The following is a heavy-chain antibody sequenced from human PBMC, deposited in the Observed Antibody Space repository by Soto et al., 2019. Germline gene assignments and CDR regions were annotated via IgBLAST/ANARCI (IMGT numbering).Heavy chain of an antibody. CDR3: AKWKKYSGYDLLENWFDP. D-gene: IGHD5-12*01. Sequence: GSLRLSCAASGFTFSSYAMSWVRQAPGKGLEWVSAISGSGGSTYYADSVKGRFTISRDNSKNTLYLQMNSLRAEDTAVYYCAKWKKYSGYDLLENWFDPWGQGTLVTGSS. V-gene: IGHV3-23*01. CDR2: ISGSGGST. CDR1: GFTFSSYA. J-gene: IGHJ5*02.